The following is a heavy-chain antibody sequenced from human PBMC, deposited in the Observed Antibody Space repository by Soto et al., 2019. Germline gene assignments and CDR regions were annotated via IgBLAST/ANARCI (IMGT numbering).Heavy chain of an antibody. D-gene: IGHD2-15*01. J-gene: IGHJ4*02. CDR3: ARTCRSGGSCYLEY. CDR2: VSVPSGDT. V-gene: IGHV1-18*01. CDR1: GYSFSSFG. Sequence: ASVKVSCKASGYSFSSFGSSWVRQAPGQGLEWVGWVSVPSGDTGSAQNFQGRVTVTKQTSTSTAYLEVGSLRSDDTAVYYCARTCRSGGSCYLEYWGEGTLVTVSS.